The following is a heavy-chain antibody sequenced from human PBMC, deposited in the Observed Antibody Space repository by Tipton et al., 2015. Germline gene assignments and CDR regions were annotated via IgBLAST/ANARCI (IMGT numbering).Heavy chain of an antibody. Sequence: SLRLSCAASGFTVSSNYMSWVRQAPGKGLEWVSVIYSGGSTYYADSVKGRFTISRDNSKKTLYLQMNSLRAEDTAVYYCAKERTYYGFWSGYYQGAFDSWGQGTLVTVSS. CDR1: GFTVSSNY. CDR3: AKERTYYGFWSGYYQGAFDS. CDR2: IYSGGST. J-gene: IGHJ4*02. V-gene: IGHV3-53*01. D-gene: IGHD3-3*01.